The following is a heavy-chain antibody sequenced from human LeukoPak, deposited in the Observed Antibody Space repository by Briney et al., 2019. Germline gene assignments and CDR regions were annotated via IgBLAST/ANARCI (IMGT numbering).Heavy chain of an antibody. Sequence: GGSLRLSCAASGFTFSSYWMHWVRQAPGKGLVWVSRINTDGSSTSYADSVKGRFTISRDNAKNTLYLQMNSLRAEDTAVYYCARVGIVVPDYYYYYMGVWGKGTTVTVSS. V-gene: IGHV3-74*01. CDR3: ARVGIVVPDYYYYYMGV. CDR1: GFTFSSYW. CDR2: INTDGSST. D-gene: IGHD2-21*01. J-gene: IGHJ6*03.